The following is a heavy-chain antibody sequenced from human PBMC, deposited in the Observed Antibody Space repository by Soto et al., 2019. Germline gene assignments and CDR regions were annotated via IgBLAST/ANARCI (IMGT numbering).Heavy chain of an antibody. D-gene: IGHD6-13*01. CDR2: IWYDGSNK. J-gene: IGHJ4*02. Sequence: GGSLRLSCAASGFTFSSYGMHWVRQAPGKGLEWVAVIWYDGSNKYYADSVKGRFTISRDNSKNTLYVQMNSLRAEDTAVYYCARGVGSSYLDYWGQGTLVTVSS. V-gene: IGHV3-33*01. CDR3: ARGVGSSYLDY. CDR1: GFTFSSYG.